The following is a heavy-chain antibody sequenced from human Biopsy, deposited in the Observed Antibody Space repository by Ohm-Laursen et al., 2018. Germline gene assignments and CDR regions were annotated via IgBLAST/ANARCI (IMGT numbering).Heavy chain of an antibody. J-gene: IGHJ3*02. D-gene: IGHD3-22*01. Sequence: SLRLSCTASGFTFSDYYMSWIRQAPGKGLEWVSYISSSGSTIYYADSVKGRFTISRDNAKNSLYLQMNSLRAEDTAVYYCARGNYYYDSSGLESYDAFDIWGQGTIVTVSS. CDR3: ARGNYYYDSSGLESYDAFDI. CDR1: GFTFSDYY. V-gene: IGHV3-11*01. CDR2: ISSSGSTI.